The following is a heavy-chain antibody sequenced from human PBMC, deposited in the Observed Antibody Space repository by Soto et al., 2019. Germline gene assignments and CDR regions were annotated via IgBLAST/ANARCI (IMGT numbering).Heavy chain of an antibody. CDR1: GGSISSYY. V-gene: IGHV4-4*07. Sequence: SETLSLTCTVSGGSISSYYWSWIRQPAGKGLEWIGRIYTSGSTNYNPSLKSRVTMSVDTSKNQFSLKLSSVTAADTAVYYCARLRGYSCSSAWETYYHCGMDVWGQGTTVTVSS. J-gene: IGHJ6*02. CDR3: ARLRGYSCSSAWETYYHCGMDV. D-gene: IGHD6-6*01. CDR2: IYTSGST.